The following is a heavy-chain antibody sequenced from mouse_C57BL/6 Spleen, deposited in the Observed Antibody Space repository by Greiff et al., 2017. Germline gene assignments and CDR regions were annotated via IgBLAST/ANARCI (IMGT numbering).Heavy chain of an antibody. Sequence: QVQLKQPGAELVKPGASVKMSCKASGYTFTSYWITWVKQRPGQGLEWIGDIYPGSGSTNYNEKFKSKATLTVDTSSSTAYMQLSSLTSEDSAVYYCARNYYGSSGDYWGQGTSVTVSS. D-gene: IGHD1-1*01. CDR2: IYPGSGST. J-gene: IGHJ4*01. V-gene: IGHV1-55*01. CDR1: GYTFTSYW. CDR3: ARNYYGSSGDY.